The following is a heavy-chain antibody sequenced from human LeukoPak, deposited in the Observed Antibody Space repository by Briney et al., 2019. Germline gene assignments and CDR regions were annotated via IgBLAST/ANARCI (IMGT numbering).Heavy chain of an antibody. Sequence: GGSLRPSCAASGFAFSSYAMSWVRQAPGKGLEWVSAISGSGGSTYYADSVRGRFTISRDNSKNTLYLQMNSLRAEDTAVYYCAKARGVIPYNWFDPWGQGTLVTVSS. CDR3: AKARGVIPYNWFDP. D-gene: IGHD3-10*01. V-gene: IGHV3-23*01. J-gene: IGHJ5*02. CDR1: GFAFSSYA. CDR2: ISGSGGST.